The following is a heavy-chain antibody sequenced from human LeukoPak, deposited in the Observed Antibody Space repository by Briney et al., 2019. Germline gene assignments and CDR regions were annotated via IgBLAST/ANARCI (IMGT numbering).Heavy chain of an antibody. CDR2: INHNSGGT. CDR1: GYTFTGYY. J-gene: IGHJ5*02. CDR3: ERPRGTMVRGVILYDWFDP. Sequence: SSVKVSCKASGYTFTGYYMHWVRPAPGQGLEWMGWINHNSGGTNYAQKLQGGVTMTRDTSISTAYMELSRLRSDHTAVYYCERPRGTMVRGVILYDWFDPWGQGTLVTVSS. D-gene: IGHD3-10*01. V-gene: IGHV1-2*02.